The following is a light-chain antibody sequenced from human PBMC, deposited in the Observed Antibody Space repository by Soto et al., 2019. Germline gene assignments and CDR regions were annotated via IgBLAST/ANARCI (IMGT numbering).Light chain of an antibody. CDR2: GAS. V-gene: IGKV3-15*01. J-gene: IGKJ1*01. CDR3: QQYNNWPPDRT. Sequence: EIVMTQSPATLSVSPGERATLSCRASQSVGSNLAWYQQKPGQAPRLLIYGASTRATGIPARCSGSGSGTEFTLTISSLHSEDFAIYFCQQYNNWPPDRTFGQGTMVEIK. CDR1: QSVGSN.